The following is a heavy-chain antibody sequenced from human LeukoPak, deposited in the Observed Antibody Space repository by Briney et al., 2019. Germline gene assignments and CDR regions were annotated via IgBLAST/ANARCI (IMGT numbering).Heavy chain of an antibody. D-gene: IGHD6-13*01. Sequence: GGSLRLSCTTSGFTFSSYAMSWVRQAPGKGLEWVGRIKSRADGGTTDYAAPVKDRFSISRDDSRNMLYLQMNSLKTEDTAVYYCTTDAGYSSRWYNYWGQGTLVTVAS. CDR3: TTDAGYSSRWYNY. V-gene: IGHV3-15*01. CDR2: IKSRADGGTT. J-gene: IGHJ4*02. CDR1: GFTFSSYA.